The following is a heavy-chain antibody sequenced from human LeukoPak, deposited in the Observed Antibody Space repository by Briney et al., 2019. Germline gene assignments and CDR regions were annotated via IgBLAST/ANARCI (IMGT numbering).Heavy chain of an antibody. J-gene: IGHJ4*02. Sequence: ASVKVSCKASGYTFTGYYMHWVRQAPGQGLEWMGWINPNSGDTNYAQKFQGRVTMTRDTSIRTAYMELSRLRSDDTAVYYCARQPNVDLVPWDIGRGFDYWGQGTLVTVSS. CDR3: ARQPNVDLVPWDIGRGFDY. CDR1: GYTFTGYY. V-gene: IGHV1-2*02. CDR2: INPNSGDT. D-gene: IGHD5-12*01.